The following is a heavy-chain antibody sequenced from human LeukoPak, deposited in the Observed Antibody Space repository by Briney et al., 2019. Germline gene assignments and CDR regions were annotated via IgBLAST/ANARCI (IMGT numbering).Heavy chain of an antibody. CDR2: ISAYNGNT. J-gene: IGHJ4*02. V-gene: IGHV1-18*01. D-gene: IGHD3-16*02. CDR1: VYTFTNYG. Sequence: ASVTVSYKPSVYTFTNYGISWVRQAPGQGLEWLGWISAYNGNTNYAQKLQGRVTMTTDTSTSTAYMELRSLRSDDTAVYYCARDSKRDDYVWGSYRQFDYWGQGTLVTVSS. CDR3: ARDSKRDDYVWGSYRQFDY.